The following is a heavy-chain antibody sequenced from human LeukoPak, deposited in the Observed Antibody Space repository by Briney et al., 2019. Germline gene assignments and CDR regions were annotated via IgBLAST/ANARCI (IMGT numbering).Heavy chain of an antibody. CDR2: INTNTGNP. CDR1: GYTFTNYI. D-gene: IGHD2-2*01. Sequence: ASVKVSCKASGYTFTNYIIHWVRQAPGQGLEWMGWINTNTGNPTYAQGFTGRFVFSLDTSVSTAYLQISSLKAEDTAVYYCARVGCSSTSCYLLWSWFDPWGQGTLVTVSS. J-gene: IGHJ5*02. V-gene: IGHV7-4-1*02. CDR3: ARVGCSSTSCYLLWSWFDP.